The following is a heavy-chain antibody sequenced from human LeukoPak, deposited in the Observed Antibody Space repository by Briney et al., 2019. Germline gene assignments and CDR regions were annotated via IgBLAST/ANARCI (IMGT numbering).Heavy chain of an antibody. CDR3: TRQGYSWYYYGSGSYYNTSGDYYYYYYMDV. V-gene: IGHV3-73*01. Sequence: GGSLRLSCAASGFTFSGSAMHWVRQASGKGLEWVGRIRSKANSYAPQHLAPVKGRVTISRDDSKNTAYLQMNSRKTEDTAVYYCTRQGYSWYYYGSGSYYNTSGDYYYYYYMDVWGKGTTVTVSS. J-gene: IGHJ6*03. CDR2: IRSKANSYAP. D-gene: IGHD3-10*01. CDR1: GFTFSGSA.